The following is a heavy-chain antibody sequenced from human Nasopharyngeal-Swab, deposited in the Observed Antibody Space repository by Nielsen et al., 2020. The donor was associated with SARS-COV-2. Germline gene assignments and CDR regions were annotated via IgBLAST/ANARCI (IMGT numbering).Heavy chain of an antibody. CDR2: INPNSGGT. CDR1: GYTFTGYY. V-gene: IGHV1-2*02. Sequence: ASVKVSCKASGYTFTGYYMHWVRQAPGQGLEWMGWINPNSGGTNYAQKFQGRVTMTRDTSISTAYMEMSRLRSDDTALYYCAREGEYSYGVPHFDYWGQGTLVIVSS. CDR3: AREGEYSYGVPHFDY. D-gene: IGHD5-18*01. J-gene: IGHJ4*02.